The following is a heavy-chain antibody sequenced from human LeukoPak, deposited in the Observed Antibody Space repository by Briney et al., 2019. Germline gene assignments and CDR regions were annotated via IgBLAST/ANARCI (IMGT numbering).Heavy chain of an antibody. J-gene: IGHJ4*02. D-gene: IGHD6-19*01. V-gene: IGHV4-34*01. Sequence: SETLSLTCAVYGGSFSGYHWSWIRQPPGKGLEWIGEINHSGSTNYNPSLKSRVTISVDTSKNQFSLKLSSVTAADTAVYYCARPVSGISGWYCNYWGQGTPVTVSS. CDR1: GGSFSGYH. CDR2: INHSGST. CDR3: ARPVSGISGWYCNY.